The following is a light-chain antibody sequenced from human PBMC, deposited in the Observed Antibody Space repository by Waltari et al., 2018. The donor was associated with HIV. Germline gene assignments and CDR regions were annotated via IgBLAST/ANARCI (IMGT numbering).Light chain of an antibody. CDR2: EVS. J-gene: IGLJ1*01. Sequence: QSALTQPASVSGSPGQSITISCTGTGSDVGGYNYVSWYQHHPGKAPKLMIYEVSNRPSGFSTRFSGSKSGNTASLTISGLQAEDEADYYCSSYTSSSTYVFGTGTKVTVL. CDR1: GSDVGGYNY. V-gene: IGLV2-14*01. CDR3: SSYTSSSTYV.